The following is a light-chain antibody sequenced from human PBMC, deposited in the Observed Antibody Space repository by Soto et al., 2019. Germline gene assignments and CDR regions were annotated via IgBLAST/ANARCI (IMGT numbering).Light chain of an antibody. CDR1: QGTSNY. J-gene: IGKJ1*01. Sequence: DIPMTPAPSPLSSSLGYRITLTFPAIQGTSNYLAWYQQKPGRVPKLLIYAVSTLQSGVPSRFSGSGSGTDFTLTISSLQPEDVATYYCQRYNSAPQTFGQGTKVDIK. CDR3: QRYNSAPQT. V-gene: IGKV1-27*01. CDR2: AVS.